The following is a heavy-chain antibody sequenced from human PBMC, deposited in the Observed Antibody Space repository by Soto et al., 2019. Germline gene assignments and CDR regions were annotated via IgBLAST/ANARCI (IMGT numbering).Heavy chain of an antibody. CDR2: IYPGDSDT. V-gene: IGHV5-51*01. D-gene: IGHD1-26*01. CDR3: ASRGPIVGATDDAFDI. Sequence: GESLKISCKGSGYSFTSYWIGWVRQMPGKGLEWMGIIYPGDSDTRYSPSFQGQVTISADKSISTAYLQWSSLEASDTAMYYCASRGPIVGATDDAFDIWGQGTMVTVSS. J-gene: IGHJ3*02. CDR1: GYSFTSYW.